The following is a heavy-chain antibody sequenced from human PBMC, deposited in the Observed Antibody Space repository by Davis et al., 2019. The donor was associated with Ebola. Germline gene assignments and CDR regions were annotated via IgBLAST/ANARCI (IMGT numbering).Heavy chain of an antibody. CDR2: LIPFLGIA. CDR3: ARDLDTAMVTREDY. CDR1: AGTFSSYT. D-gene: IGHD5-18*01. J-gene: IGHJ4*02. V-gene: IGHV1-69*04. Sequence: SVQVSCKASAGTFSSYTISWVRQAPGQGLEWLGRLIPFLGIANYAQKFQGRVTITADKSTSTAYMELSSLRSEDTAVYYCARDLDTAMVTREDYWGQGTLVTVSS.